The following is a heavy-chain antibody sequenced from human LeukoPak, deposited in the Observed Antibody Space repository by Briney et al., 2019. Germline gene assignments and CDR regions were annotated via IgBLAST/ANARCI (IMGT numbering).Heavy chain of an antibody. Sequence: PGGSLRLSCAASGFTVTSNYMSWVRQAPGKGLEWVSVIYSGGSTNYAESVQGRFTIARYNSKNTMYHQMNNLKVEDTAVDYCASYYGQQLVRGAFDIGCEGTMVTVTS. J-gene: IGHJ3*02. CDR2: IYSGGST. D-gene: IGHD6-13*01. CDR1: GFTVTSNY. V-gene: IGHV3-66*02. CDR3: ASYYGQQLVRGAFDI.